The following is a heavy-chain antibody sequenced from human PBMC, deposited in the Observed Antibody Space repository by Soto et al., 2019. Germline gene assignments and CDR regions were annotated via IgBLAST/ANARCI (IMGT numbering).Heavy chain of an antibody. CDR1: GYTFTSYG. CDR3: ASGYCSSTSCSQSTFDY. J-gene: IGHJ4*02. CDR2: ISAYNGNT. D-gene: IGHD2-2*03. V-gene: IGHV1-18*01. Sequence: QVQLVQSGAEVKKPGASVKVSCKASGYTFTSYGISWVRQAPGQGLEWMGWISAYNGNTNYAQKLQGRATMTTDTSTRTAYMELRSLRSDDTAVYYCASGYCSSTSCSQSTFDYWGQGTLVTVSS.